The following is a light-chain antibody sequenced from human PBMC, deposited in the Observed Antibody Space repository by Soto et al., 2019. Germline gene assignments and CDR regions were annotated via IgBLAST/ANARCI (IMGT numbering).Light chain of an antibody. V-gene: IGKV1-27*01. CDR3: QKYNSAPLT. Sequence: DNQMTQSPSSLSASVGDRVSITCRASQGISNYLAWYQQQPGKVPEILIYAASTLRSGVPSRFSGGGSGTDFTLTISSLQPGDVATYYCQKYNSAPLTFGGGTKVELK. CDR1: QGISNY. J-gene: IGKJ4*01. CDR2: AAS.